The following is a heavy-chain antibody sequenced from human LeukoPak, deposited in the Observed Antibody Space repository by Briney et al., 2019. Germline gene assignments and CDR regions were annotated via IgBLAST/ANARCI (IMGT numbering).Heavy chain of an antibody. CDR1: GFTFSNAW. J-gene: IGHJ4*02. V-gene: IGHV3-15*01. Sequence: PGGSLRLSCAASGFTFSNAWMSWVRQAPGKGLEWVGRIKSKTDGGTTDYAAPVKGRFTISRDDSKNTLYLQMNSLKTEDTAVYYCAKVPRGSYELDYWGQGTLVTVSS. CDR2: IKSKTDGGTT. D-gene: IGHD1-26*01. CDR3: AKVPRGSYELDY.